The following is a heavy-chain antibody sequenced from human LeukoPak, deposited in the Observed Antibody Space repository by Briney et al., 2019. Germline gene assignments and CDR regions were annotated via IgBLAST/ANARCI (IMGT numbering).Heavy chain of an antibody. Sequence: GGSLRLSCAASGFTFSSYGMSWVRQAPGKGLEWVSAISGSGGSTYYADSVKGRFTISRDNSKNTLYLQMNSLRAEDTAVYYCAGSSWYGYYYMDVWGKGTTVTVSS. CDR1: GFTFSSYG. D-gene: IGHD6-13*01. V-gene: IGHV3-23*01. CDR2: ISGSGGST. J-gene: IGHJ6*03. CDR3: AGSSWYGYYYMDV.